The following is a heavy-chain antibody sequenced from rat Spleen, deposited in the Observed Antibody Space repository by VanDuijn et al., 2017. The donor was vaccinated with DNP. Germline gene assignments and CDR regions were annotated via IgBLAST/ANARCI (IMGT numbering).Heavy chain of an antibody. CDR2: IWSNGGT. CDR3: ARDGNYFDY. V-gene: IGHV2-47*01. J-gene: IGHJ2*01. Sequence: QVQLKESGPGLVQPSQTLSLTCTVSGLSLTSNSVSWIRQPPGKGLEWMGLIWSNGGTDYNSAIKSRLSISRDTSKSQVFLKMNSLQTEDIATYYCARDGNYFDYWGQGVMVTVSS. CDR1: GLSLTSNS.